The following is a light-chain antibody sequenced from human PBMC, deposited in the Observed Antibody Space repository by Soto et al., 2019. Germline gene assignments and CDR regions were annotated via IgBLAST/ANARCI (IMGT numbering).Light chain of an antibody. CDR1: QSVGSS. CDR2: GAS. V-gene: IGKV3-15*01. J-gene: IGKJ2*01. CDR3: QQCNDWPRT. Sequence: IVMTQSPATLSVSPGERATLSCRASQSVGSSLAWYQQKPGRAPRLLIYGASSRATGVPARFSGSGSGTDFNLTISGLQSEDFAVYYCQQCNDWPRTFGQGTKLEI.